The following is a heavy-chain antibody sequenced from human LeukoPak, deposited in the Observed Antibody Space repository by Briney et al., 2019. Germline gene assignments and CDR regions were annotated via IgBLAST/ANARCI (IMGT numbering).Heavy chain of an antibody. D-gene: IGHD3-22*01. CDR2: ISAYNGNT. CDR1: GYTFTSYG. CDR3: AREMFYYDSSGPLDY. Sequence: ASVKVSCKASGYTFTSYGISWVRQAPGQGLEWMGWISAYNGNTNYAQKLQGRVTMTTDTSTSTAYMELRSLRSDDTAVYYCAREMFYYDSSGPLDYWGQGTLVTVSS. V-gene: IGHV1-18*01. J-gene: IGHJ4*02.